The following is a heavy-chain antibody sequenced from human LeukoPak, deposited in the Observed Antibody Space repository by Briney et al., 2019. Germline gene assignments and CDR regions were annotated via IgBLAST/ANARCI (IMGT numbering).Heavy chain of an antibody. CDR3: ARQKGYYGSGSYRYYFDY. V-gene: IGHV4-59*08. CDR2: IYYSGST. CDR1: GGSISSYY. D-gene: IGHD3-10*01. Sequence: SETLSLTCTVSGGSISSYYWSWIRQPPGKGLEWIGYIYYSGSTNYNPSLKSRVTISVDTSKNQFSLKLSSVTAADTAVYYCARQKGYYGSGSYRYYFDYWGQGTLVTVSS. J-gene: IGHJ4*02.